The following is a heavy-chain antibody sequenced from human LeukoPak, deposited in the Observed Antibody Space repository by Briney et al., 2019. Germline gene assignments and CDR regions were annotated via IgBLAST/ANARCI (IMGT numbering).Heavy chain of an antibody. J-gene: IGHJ4*02. CDR1: GFTFSSYS. CDR3: VGYCSSTSCYKEGYSYGSSFDY. CDR2: ISSSSTI. D-gene: IGHD2-2*02. Sequence: SGGSLRLSCAASGFTFSSYSMNWVRQAPGKGLEWVSYISSSSTIYYADSVKGRFTISRDNAKNSLYLQMNSLRAEDTAVYYCVGYCSSTSCYKEGYSYGSSFDYWGQGTLVTVSS. V-gene: IGHV3-48*01.